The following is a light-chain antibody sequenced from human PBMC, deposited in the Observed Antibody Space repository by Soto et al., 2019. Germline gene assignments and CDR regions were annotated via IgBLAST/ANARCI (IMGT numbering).Light chain of an antibody. V-gene: IGKV1-9*01. CDR2: AAS. Sequence: DTQLTQSPSFLSASVGDRVTITCRASQDVSRSLGWYQQKPGKAPKLLISAASTLHSGVPSRFSGSGSGTDFTLTISSLQPEDCATYDCQQLYTYPLTFGGGTKVEIK. CDR3: QQLYTYPLT. J-gene: IGKJ4*01. CDR1: QDVSRS.